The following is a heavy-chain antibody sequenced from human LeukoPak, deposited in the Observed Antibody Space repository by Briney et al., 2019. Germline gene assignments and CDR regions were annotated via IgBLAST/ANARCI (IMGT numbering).Heavy chain of an antibody. CDR3: ARARYAEDAFDV. D-gene: IGHD4-17*01. J-gene: IGHJ3*01. Sequence: SETLSLTCAVYGVSFSGYYCNYIRQPPGKGLEWIGSIYYSGFTNSNPSLKSRVTVSLDTSKNHFSLRLSSVTAADTAIYYCARARYAEDAFDVRGQGTMVTVSS. CDR2: IYYSGFT. V-gene: IGHV4-34*01. CDR1: GVSFSGYY.